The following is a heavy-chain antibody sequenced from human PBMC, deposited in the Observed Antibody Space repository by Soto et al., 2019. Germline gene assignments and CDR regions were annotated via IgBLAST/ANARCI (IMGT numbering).Heavy chain of an antibody. CDR1: GFTFSDYY. J-gene: IGHJ6*02. D-gene: IGHD3-3*01. V-gene: IGHV3-11*01. CDR3: AREIRERRITIFGVVISGYYGMDV. Sequence: GGSLRLSCAASGFTFSDYYMSWIRQAPGKGLEWVSYISSSGSTIYYADSVKGRFTISRDNAKNSLYLQMNSLRAEDTAVYYCAREIRERRITIFGVVISGYYGMDVWGQGTTVTVSS. CDR2: ISSSGSTI.